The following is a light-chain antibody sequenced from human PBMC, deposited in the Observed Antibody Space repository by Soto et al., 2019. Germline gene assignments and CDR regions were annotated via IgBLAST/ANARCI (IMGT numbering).Light chain of an antibody. Sequence: EIVLTQSPGTLSLSPGERATLSCRASQSVTSGYLGWYQQKPGQAPRLLIYGASNRATGISDRFSGSGSGTDFTLTISSLEPEDFAMYYCQQYATSPPMYTFGQGTKVEIK. CDR1: QSVTSGY. J-gene: IGKJ2*01. CDR3: QQYATSPPMYT. CDR2: GAS. V-gene: IGKV3-20*01.